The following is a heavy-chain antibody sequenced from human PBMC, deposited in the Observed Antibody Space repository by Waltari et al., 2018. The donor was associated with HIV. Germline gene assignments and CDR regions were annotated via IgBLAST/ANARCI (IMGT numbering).Heavy chain of an antibody. V-gene: IGHV4-61*01. Sequence: QVQLQESGPGLVEPSETLSITCTVSGGSISSGSYYWSWIRQPPGKGLEWIGYIYYRGSTNYHPSLKSRVTISVDTSKNQFSLKLSSVTAADTAVYYCARDKSHDFWSPYGMDVWGQGTTVTVSS. J-gene: IGHJ6*02. D-gene: IGHD3-3*01. CDR3: ARDKSHDFWSPYGMDV. CDR2: IYYRGST. CDR1: GGSISSGSYY.